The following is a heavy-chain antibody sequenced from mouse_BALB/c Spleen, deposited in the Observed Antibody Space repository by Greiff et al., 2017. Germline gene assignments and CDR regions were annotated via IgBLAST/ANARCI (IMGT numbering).Heavy chain of an antibody. J-gene: IGHJ4*01. CDR1: GFTFSSFG. CDR3: EKGGNNDAMDY. Sequence: EVKLVESGGGLVQPGGSRKLSCAASGFTFSSFGMHWVRQAPEKGLEWVAYISSGSSTIYYADTVKGRFTISRDNPKNTLFLQMTSLRSEDTAMYYSEKGGNNDAMDYWGQGTSVTVSA. CDR2: ISSGSSTI. V-gene: IGHV5-17*02. D-gene: IGHD2-1*01.